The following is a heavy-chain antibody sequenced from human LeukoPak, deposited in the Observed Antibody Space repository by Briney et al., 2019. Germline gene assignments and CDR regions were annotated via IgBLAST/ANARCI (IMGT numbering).Heavy chain of an antibody. CDR1: GFTVVTSY. Sequence: GGSLRLSCEASGFTVVTSYMTWVRQAPGKGLEWAAVIYSDGSTYSSDSVKGRFTISRDSSKNTLHLQMHRLTTEDTGMYYCARGLWESWYLYFDNWGQGTLVTVSS. CDR2: IYSDGST. V-gene: IGHV3-53*05. CDR3: ARGLWESWYLYFDN. D-gene: IGHD3-16*01. J-gene: IGHJ4*02.